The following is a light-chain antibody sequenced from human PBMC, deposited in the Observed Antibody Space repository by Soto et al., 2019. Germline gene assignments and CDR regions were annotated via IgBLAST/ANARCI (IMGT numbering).Light chain of an antibody. CDR2: AAS. Sequence: DIQMTQSPSSLSASVGDRVTITCRASQSISSYLNWYQQKPAKAPKLLIYAASSLQSGVPSRFSGSGSGTDFTLTISSLQHEDFATYYCQQSYSTPFTFVPVTKVHIK. J-gene: IGKJ3*01. CDR3: QQSYSTPFT. CDR1: QSISSY. V-gene: IGKV1-39*01.